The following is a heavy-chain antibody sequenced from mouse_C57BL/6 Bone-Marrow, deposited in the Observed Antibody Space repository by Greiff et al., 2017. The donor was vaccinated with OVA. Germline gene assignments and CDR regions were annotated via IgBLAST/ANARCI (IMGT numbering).Heavy chain of an antibody. Sequence: QVQLQQSGAELVRPGTSVKVSCKASGYAFTNYLIEWVKQRPGQGLEWIGVINPGSGGTTYNEKFKGKATLTADKSSSTAYMQLSSLTSEDSAVYVCARQGGNAFAYWGQGTLVTVSA. CDR2: INPGSGGT. V-gene: IGHV1-54*01. CDR3: ARQGGNAFAY. D-gene: IGHD2-1*01. CDR1: GYAFTNYL. J-gene: IGHJ3*01.